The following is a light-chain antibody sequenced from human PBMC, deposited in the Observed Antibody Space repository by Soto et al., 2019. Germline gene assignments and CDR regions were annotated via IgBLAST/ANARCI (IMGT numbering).Light chain of an antibody. J-gene: IGLJ2*01. CDR3: QSYDNSLRVL. CDR2: GNN. V-gene: IGLV1-40*01. Sequence: QSVLTQPPSVSGAPGQSVTIPCTGSRSNVGSGFDVHWYQQVPGTAPKLLIFGNNNLPSGVPDRFSGSKSGSSASLAIAGLQAEDEADYFCQSYDNSLRVLFGGGTKLTVL. CDR1: RSNVGSGFD.